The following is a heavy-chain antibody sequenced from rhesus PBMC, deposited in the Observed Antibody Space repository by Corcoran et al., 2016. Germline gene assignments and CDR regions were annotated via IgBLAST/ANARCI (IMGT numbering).Heavy chain of an antibody. CDR1: GFTFSDYY. J-gene: IGHJ4*01. CDR3: AGWYSSGLGY. Sequence: EVQLVESGGGLAKPGGSLRLSCAASGFTFSDYYMHWVRQAAGKGLEGVSRISSGGGSTWYADSVQGSFTISRENAKNTLYLPMNRLRAEDTAVYYCAGWYSSGLGYWGQGVLVTVSS. D-gene: IGHD6-31*01. V-gene: IGHV3-59*01. CDR2: ISSGGGST.